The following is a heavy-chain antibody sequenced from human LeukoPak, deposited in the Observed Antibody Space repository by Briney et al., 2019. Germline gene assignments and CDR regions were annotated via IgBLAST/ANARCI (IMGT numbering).Heavy chain of an antibody. CDR1: GFTFSSYG. CDR3: AKDRGPYCSSTSCPRGYFDY. D-gene: IGHD2-2*01. V-gene: IGHV3-30*02. J-gene: IGHJ4*02. Sequence: GGSLRLSCAASGFTFSSYGMHWVRQAPGKGLEWVAVIWYDGSNKYYADSVKGRFTISRDNSKNTLYLQMNSLRAEDTAVYYCAKDRGPYCSSTSCPRGYFDYWGQGTLVTVSS. CDR2: IWYDGSNK.